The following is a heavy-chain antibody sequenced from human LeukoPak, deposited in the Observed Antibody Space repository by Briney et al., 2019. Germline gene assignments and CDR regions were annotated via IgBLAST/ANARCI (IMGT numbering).Heavy chain of an antibody. D-gene: IGHD7-27*01. V-gene: IGHV4-61*02. CDR2: IYTNGST. CDR3: ATQTGDHFDY. CDR1: GGSISSGSYY. J-gene: IGHJ4*02. Sequence: KTSETLSLTCTVSGGSISSGSYYWSWIRQPAGKGLEWIGRIYTNGSTNYNPSLKSRVTISVDTSKNQFSLKLSSVTAADTAVYYCATQTGDHFDYWGQGTLVTVSS.